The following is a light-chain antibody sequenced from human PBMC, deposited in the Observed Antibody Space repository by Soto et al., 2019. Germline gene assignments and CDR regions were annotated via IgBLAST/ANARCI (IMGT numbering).Light chain of an antibody. CDR1: SSDVGGYNY. V-gene: IGLV2-14*01. Sequence: QSALTQPASVSGSPGQSITISCTGTSSDVGGYNYVSWYQQHPGKAPKPMIYEVDTRPAGVSNRFSGSKSGNTASLTISGLQSEDEADYYCRSYTSRSTLVFGGGTKLTVL. J-gene: IGLJ2*01. CDR3: RSYTSRSTLV. CDR2: EVD.